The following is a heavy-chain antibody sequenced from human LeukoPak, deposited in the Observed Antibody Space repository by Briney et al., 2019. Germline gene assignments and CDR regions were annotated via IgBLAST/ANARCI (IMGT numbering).Heavy chain of an antibody. Sequence: ASVKVSCKASGYTFTSYDINWVRQATGQGLEWRGGMNPNSGNTGYAQKFQGRVTMTRNTAISTAYMELSSLRSEDTAVYYCARRPFYCSGGSCYGGYYYYGMDVWGQGTTVTVSS. D-gene: IGHD2-15*01. CDR1: GYTFTSYD. CDR3: ARRPFYCSGGSCYGGYYYYGMDV. CDR2: MNPNSGNT. V-gene: IGHV1-8*01. J-gene: IGHJ6*02.